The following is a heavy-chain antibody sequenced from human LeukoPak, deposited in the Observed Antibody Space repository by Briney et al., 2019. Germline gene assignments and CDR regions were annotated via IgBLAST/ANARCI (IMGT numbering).Heavy chain of an antibody. D-gene: IGHD3-22*01. J-gene: IGHJ4*02. CDR2: VSAYNGNT. V-gene: IGHV1-18*01. CDR1: GYTFASFS. Sequence: ASVKVSCKASGYTFASFSISWVRQAPGQGLEWMGWVSAYNGNTNYSQNLQGRVTMTTDTSTSTAYMELRSLRSEDTAVYYCAVRSGDPDYWGQGTLVTVSS. CDR3: AVRSGDPDY.